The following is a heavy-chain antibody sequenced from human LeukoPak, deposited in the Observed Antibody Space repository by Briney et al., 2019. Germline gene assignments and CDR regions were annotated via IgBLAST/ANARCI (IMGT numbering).Heavy chain of an antibody. CDR3: ARSNRYSSGGDWFDP. CDR1: GFTFSSYS. D-gene: IGHD6-25*01. V-gene: IGHV3-7*01. J-gene: IGHJ5*02. CDR2: IKQDGSEK. Sequence: GGSLRLPCAASGFTFSSYSMNWVRQAPGKGLEWVANIKQDGSEKYYVDSVKGRFTISRDNAKNSLYLQMNSLRAEDTAVYYCARSNRYSSGGDWFDPWGQGTLVTVSS.